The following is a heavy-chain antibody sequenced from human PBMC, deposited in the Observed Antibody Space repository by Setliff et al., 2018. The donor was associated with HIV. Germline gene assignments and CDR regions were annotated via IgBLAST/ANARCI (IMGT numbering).Heavy chain of an antibody. D-gene: IGHD2-21*01. CDR3: AKLLGNGGNSDPFDI. J-gene: IGHJ3*02. CDR1: GFSFDDFA. V-gene: IGHV3-43D*04. CDR2: ITGNGVST. Sequence: PGGSLRLSCAASGFSFDDFAMHWVRQAPGKGLEWVSLITGNGVSTYYAGSVKGRFTISRDNSKNSLHLQMSSLRPEDTAFYYCAKLLGNGGNSDPFDIWGQGTTVTVSS.